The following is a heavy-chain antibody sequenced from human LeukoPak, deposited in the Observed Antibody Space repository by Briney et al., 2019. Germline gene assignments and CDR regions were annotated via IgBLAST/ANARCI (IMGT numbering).Heavy chain of an antibody. Sequence: ASVKVSYKASGYTFTGYYMHWVRQAPGQGLEWMGWINPNSGGTNYAQKFQGRVTMTRDTSISTAYMELSRLRSDDTAVYYCARSKGVSGSYPTDYWGQGTLVTVSS. J-gene: IGHJ4*02. V-gene: IGHV1-2*02. D-gene: IGHD1-26*01. CDR1: GYTFTGYY. CDR3: ARSKGVSGSYPTDY. CDR2: INPNSGGT.